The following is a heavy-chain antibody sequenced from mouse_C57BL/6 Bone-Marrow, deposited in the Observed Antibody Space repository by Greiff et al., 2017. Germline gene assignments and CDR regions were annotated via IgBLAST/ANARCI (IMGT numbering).Heavy chain of an antibody. CDR1: GYSFTDYN. D-gene: IGHD2-4*01. J-gene: IGHJ4*01. CDR3: ARGYDYDYAMDY. CDR2: INPNYGTT. Sequence: VQLKQSGPELVKPGASVKISCKASGYSFTDYNMNWVKQSNGKSLEWIGVINPNYGTTSYNQKFKGKATLTVDQSSSTAYMQLNSLPSEDSTVYYCARGYDYDYAMDYWGQGTSVTVSS. V-gene: IGHV1-39*01.